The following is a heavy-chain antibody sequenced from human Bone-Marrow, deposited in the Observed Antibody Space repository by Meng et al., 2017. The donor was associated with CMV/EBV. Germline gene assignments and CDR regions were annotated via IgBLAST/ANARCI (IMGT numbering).Heavy chain of an antibody. J-gene: IGHJ6*02. CDR3: ARDPYSNYVYYYYYYGMAV. V-gene: IGHV1-69*10. CDR1: GGTFSSYA. CDR2: IIPILGIA. Sequence: SVKVSCKASGGTFSSYAISWVRQAPGQGLEWMGGIIPILGIANYAQKFQGRVTITADKSTSTAYMELSSLRSEDTAVYYCARDPYSNYVYYYYYYGMAVWGQGTTVTCSS. D-gene: IGHD4-11*01.